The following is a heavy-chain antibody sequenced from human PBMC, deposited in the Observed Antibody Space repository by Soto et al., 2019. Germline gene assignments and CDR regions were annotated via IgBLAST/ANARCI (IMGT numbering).Heavy chain of an antibody. J-gene: IGHJ3*02. D-gene: IGHD1-26*01. V-gene: IGHV3-13*01. Sequence: EVQLVESGGGLVQPGGSLRLSCAASGFTFSSYDMHWVRQATGKGLEWVSAIGTAGDTYYPGSVKGRFTISRENAKNSLYLQMNSLRAGDTAVYYCARAGAEVDAFDIWGQGTMVTVSS. CDR3: ARAGAEVDAFDI. CDR1: GFTFSSYD. CDR2: IGTAGDT.